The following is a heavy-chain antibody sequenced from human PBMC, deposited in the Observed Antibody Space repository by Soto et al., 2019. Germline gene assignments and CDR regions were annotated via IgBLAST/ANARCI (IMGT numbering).Heavy chain of an antibody. V-gene: IGHV4-59*01. CDR1: GDSTSSYY. J-gene: IGHJ4*02. CDR2: IYNSGST. Sequence: SETLSLTCTVSGDSTSSYYWSWIRQPPGKGLEWIGHIYNSGSTNYNPSLKSRVTISVDTSKKQISLKLTSVTAADTAVYYCATYDYSNHYFDCWGQGTLVTVSS. D-gene: IGHD4-4*01. CDR3: ATYDYSNHYFDC.